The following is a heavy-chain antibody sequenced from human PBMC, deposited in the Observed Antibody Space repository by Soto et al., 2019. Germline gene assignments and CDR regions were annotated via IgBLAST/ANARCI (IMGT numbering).Heavy chain of an antibody. CDR1: GFTFSSYA. CDR3: ARADIRYGFDY. J-gene: IGHJ4*02. CDR2: ISGSGGST. V-gene: IGHV3-23*01. Sequence: GGSLGLSSAASGFTFSSYAMSWVRQAPGKGLEWVSAISGSGGSTYYADSVKGRFTISRDNSKNTLYLQMNSLRAEDTAVYYCARADIRYGFDYWGQGTLVTVSS. D-gene: IGHD5-18*01.